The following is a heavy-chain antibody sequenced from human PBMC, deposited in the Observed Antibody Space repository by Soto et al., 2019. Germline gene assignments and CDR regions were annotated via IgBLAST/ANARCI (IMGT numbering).Heavy chain of an antibody. CDR2: ISYDGSNN. D-gene: IGHD3-22*01. J-gene: IGHJ4*02. Sequence: PGGSLRLSCADSGLTFSSYGMHWVRQAPGKGLEWVAHISYDGSNNNYVDSVKGRFTISRDNSKNTLYLQMNSLRAEDTAVYYCARDSYYYDSSGYYTFDHWGQGTLVTVSS. CDR3: ARDSYYYDSSGYYTFDH. CDR1: GLTFSSYG. V-gene: IGHV3-30*03.